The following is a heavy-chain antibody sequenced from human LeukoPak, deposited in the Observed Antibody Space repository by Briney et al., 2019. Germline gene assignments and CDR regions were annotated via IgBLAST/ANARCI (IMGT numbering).Heavy chain of an antibody. V-gene: IGHV3-23*01. Sequence: GGSLTPSCALAGFTFGSLGMRCVSQAPGKGLEWVSAISGSGGSTYYADSVKGRFTISRDKSKNTLYLQMNSLRAEDTAVYYCATGLAVGGFFYFWGKGTLVTVSS. CDR3: ATGLAVGGFFYF. J-gene: IGHJ4*02. D-gene: IGHD5-12*01. CDR2: ISGSGGST. CDR1: GFTFGSLG.